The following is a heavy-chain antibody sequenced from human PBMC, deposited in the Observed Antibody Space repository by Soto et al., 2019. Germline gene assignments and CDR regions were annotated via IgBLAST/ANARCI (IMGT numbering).Heavy chain of an antibody. D-gene: IGHD1-1*01. V-gene: IGHV3-30-3*01. J-gene: IGHJ4*02. Sequence: QVQLVESGGGVVQPGRSLRLSCAASEFTFSTYAMHWVRQAPGKGLEWVAVISNDGINKYYIDSVKGRFTTSRDNSKNTLYLQMNSLRPKDMAVYFGAETTKTMNYWGQGTLVTVSS. CDR3: AETTKTMNY. CDR2: ISNDGINK. CDR1: EFTFSTYA.